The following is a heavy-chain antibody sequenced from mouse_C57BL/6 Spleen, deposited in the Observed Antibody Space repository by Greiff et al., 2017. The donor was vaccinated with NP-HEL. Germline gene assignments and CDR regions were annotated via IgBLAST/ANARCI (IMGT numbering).Heavy chain of an antibody. CDR3: ARVPYLTRGAMDY. Sequence: EVKVVESVAELVRPGASVKLSCTASGFNIKNTYMHWVKQRPEQGLEWIGRTDPANGNTTSAPKFTGKATITADTSYNTAYLQLSSLTSEDTAIYYCARVPYLTRGAMDYWGQGTSVTVAS. CDR1: GFNIKNTY. CDR2: TDPANGNT. V-gene: IGHV14-3*01. J-gene: IGHJ4*01. D-gene: IGHD2-14*01.